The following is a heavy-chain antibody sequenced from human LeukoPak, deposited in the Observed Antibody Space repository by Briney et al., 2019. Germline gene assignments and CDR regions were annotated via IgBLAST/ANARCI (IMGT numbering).Heavy chain of an antibody. J-gene: IGHJ4*02. Sequence: ASVKVSCKASGYTFTKYDINWVRQAPGQGLEWMGWMNPNSGNTGYAQKFQGRVTITRNTSISTAYMELSSLRSEDTAVYYCAREYRGYSYGTDYWGQETLVTVSS. CDR2: MNPNSGNT. CDR3: AREYRGYSYGTDY. D-gene: IGHD5-18*01. V-gene: IGHV1-8*03. CDR1: GYTFTKYD.